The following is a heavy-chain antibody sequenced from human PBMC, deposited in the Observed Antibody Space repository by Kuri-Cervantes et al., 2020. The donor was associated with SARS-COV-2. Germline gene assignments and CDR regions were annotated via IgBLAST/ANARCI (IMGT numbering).Heavy chain of an antibody. CDR1: GGTFSSYS. J-gene: IGHJ5*02. CDR3: ATEPPRRAAAGTGWFWFDP. V-gene: IGHV1-69*13. Sequence: SVKVSCNASGGTFSSYSVNWVRQAPGQGLEWMGRIIPTFDTTTYAQKFQGRVIFTADESSSTAYMEVNSLRSEDTAVYYCATEPPRRAAAGTGWFWFDPWGQGTLVTVSS. CDR2: IIPTFDTT. D-gene: IGHD6-13*01.